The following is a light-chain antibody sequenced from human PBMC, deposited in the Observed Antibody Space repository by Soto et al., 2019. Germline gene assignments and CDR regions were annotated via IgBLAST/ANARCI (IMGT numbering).Light chain of an antibody. Sequence: DIQMTQSPSSLSASVGDRVTITCRASQNIIFYLNWYQHKPGKAPKLLIYAASNLQSGVPSRFSGSGSGTDFTLTISSLQPEDYATYYCQQSYSTPPRYTFGQGTKVDIK. CDR2: AAS. CDR3: QQSYSTPPRYT. CDR1: QNIIFY. V-gene: IGKV1-39*01. J-gene: IGKJ2*01.